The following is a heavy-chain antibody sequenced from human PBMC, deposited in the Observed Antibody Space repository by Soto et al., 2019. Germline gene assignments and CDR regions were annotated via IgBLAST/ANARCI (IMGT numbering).Heavy chain of an antibody. Sequence: SETLSLTCTVSGGSISSGGYYWSWIRQHPGKGLEWIGYIYYSGSTYYNPSLKSRVTISVDTSKNQFSLKLSSVTAADTAVYYCARSEAGIAAAGTVWWFDPWGQGTLVTVSS. V-gene: IGHV4-31*03. CDR1: GGSISSGGYY. CDR3: ARSEAGIAAAGTVWWFDP. J-gene: IGHJ5*02. CDR2: IYYSGST. D-gene: IGHD6-13*01.